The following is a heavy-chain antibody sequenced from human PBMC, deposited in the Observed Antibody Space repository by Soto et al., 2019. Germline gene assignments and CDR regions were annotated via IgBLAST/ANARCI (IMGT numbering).Heavy chain of an antibody. CDR2: MNPNSVNT. V-gene: IGHV1-8*01. D-gene: IGHD3-3*01. CDR3: ARGRVGAPYYDFWSGYYSVRYYYYYMDV. CDR1: GYTFTSYD. J-gene: IGHJ6*03. Sequence: GASVKVSCKASGYTFTSYDINWVRQATGQGLEWMGWMNPNSVNTGYAQKFQGRVTMTRNTSISTAYMELSSLRSEDTAVYYCARGRVGAPYYDFWSGYYSVRYYYYYMDVWGKGTTVTVSS.